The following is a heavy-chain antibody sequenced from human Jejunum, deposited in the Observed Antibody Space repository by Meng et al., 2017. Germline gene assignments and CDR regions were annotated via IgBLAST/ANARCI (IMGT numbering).Heavy chain of an antibody. J-gene: IGHJ5*02. Sequence: QGQRPEWGPGLVKPSGTLSLTFAVSGGSISNNNWWSWVRQPPGKGLEWIGEISHTGRINYNPSLKSRVTMSLDKSKNQFSLDLTSVTGADTAVYYCARDLLDPNIAATGWFDPWGQGTLVTVSS. CDR1: GGSISNNNW. CDR2: ISHTGRI. D-gene: IGHD2/OR15-2a*01. V-gene: IGHV4-4*02. CDR3: ARDLLDPNIAATGWFDP.